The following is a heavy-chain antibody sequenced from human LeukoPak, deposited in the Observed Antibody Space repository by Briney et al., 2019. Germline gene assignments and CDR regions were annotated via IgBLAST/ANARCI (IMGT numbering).Heavy chain of an antibody. V-gene: IGHV4-30-4*08. CDR2: IYYTGSA. J-gene: IGHJ3*02. CDR1: GGSISSGGYY. D-gene: IGHD1-1*01. Sequence: SETLSLTCTVSGGSISSGGYYWTWIRQPPGRGLEWIGYIYYTGSAFYNPSLKSRVTISLDRSKNQFSLKVTSVTAADTAVYYCARESTYFDATGSEGFDIWGQGTMVTVSS. CDR3: ARESTYFDATGSEGFDI.